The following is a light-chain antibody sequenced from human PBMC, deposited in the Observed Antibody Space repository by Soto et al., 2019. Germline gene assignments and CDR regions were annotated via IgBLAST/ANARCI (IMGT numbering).Light chain of an antibody. J-gene: IGKJ4*01. V-gene: IGKV3-11*01. CDR2: YAS. CDR3: QQRNYWLS. CDR1: HSVGTN. Sequence: EVVLTQSPATLSLSPGQRATLSCRASHSVGTNLMWYQQKPGQPPRLLISYASNRATGIPGRFSGGGSGTDFTLTISRLEPEDFAVYYCQQRNYWLSFGGGTKVDI.